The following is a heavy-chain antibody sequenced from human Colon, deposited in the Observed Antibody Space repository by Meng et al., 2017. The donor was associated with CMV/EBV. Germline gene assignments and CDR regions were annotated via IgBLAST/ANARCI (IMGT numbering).Heavy chain of an antibody. CDR3: ARDTAGDY. D-gene: IGHD5-18*01. CDR1: GFTFTNYY. CDR2: ISNSGSTI. J-gene: IGHJ4*02. Sequence: GESLKISCAASGFTFTNYYMNWIRQAPGKGLEWVSLISNSGSTISYAASVKGRFTISRDNAKNSLYLQMNSLRAEDTALYYCARDTAGDYWGQGTLVTVSS. V-gene: IGHV3-11*04.